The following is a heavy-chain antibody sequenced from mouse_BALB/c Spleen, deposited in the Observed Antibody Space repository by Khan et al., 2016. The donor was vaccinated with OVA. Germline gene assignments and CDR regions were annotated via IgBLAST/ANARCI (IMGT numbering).Heavy chain of an antibody. CDR3: ARGTFAY. V-gene: IGHV1S135*01. J-gene: IGHJ3*01. CDR1: GYSFTSYY. CDR2: IDPFNADT. Sequence: VQLKQSGPELMKPGASVKISCKASGYSFTSYYMHWMKQSHGKSLEWIGYIDPFNADTDYNQKFKGKATLTVDKSSNTAYMHLTSLTSEDSAVYDCARGTFAYWGQGTLVTVSA. D-gene: IGHD3-3*01.